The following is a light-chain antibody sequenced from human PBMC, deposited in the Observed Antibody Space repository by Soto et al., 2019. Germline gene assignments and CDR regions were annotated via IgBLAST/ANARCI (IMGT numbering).Light chain of an antibody. J-gene: IGKJ1*01. CDR3: QQYSNWTRT. V-gene: IGKV3-15*01. CDR2: GAS. Sequence: EIVMTQSQATLSVSPGERATLSCRASQSLSSNLAWYQQKPCQAPRLLMYGASTRATGIPARFSGSGSGTEFTLTLSSLQSEDFAVYYCQQYSNWTRTFGQGNKEEVK. CDR1: QSLSSN.